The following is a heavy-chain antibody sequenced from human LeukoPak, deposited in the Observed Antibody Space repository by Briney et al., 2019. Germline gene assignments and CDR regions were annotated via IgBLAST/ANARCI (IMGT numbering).Heavy chain of an antibody. D-gene: IGHD2-15*01. CDR2: ISYDGSNK. Sequence: PGGSLRLSCAASGFTFSSYAMHWVRQAPGKGLEWVAVISYDGSNKYYADSVKGRFTISRDNSKNTLYLQMNSLRAEDTAVYYCARDLRGGSYYYYMDVWGKGTTVTVSS. J-gene: IGHJ6*03. CDR1: GFTFSSYA. CDR3: ARDLRGGSYYYYMDV. V-gene: IGHV3-30-3*01.